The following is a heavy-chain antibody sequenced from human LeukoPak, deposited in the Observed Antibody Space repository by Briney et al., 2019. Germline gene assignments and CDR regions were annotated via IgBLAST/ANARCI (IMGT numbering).Heavy chain of an antibody. CDR1: GGTFSNYA. D-gene: IGHD3-22*01. CDR3: VITGDPTGDSSGYYRLKNDAFDI. V-gene: IGHV1-69*04. J-gene: IGHJ3*02. Sequence: ASVTVSCKASGGTFSNYAISWVRQAPGQGGEGMGRIIPILGIANYAQKFQGRGTITADKSTSTSYMELSSLRSEDTAVYYCVITGDPTGDSSGYYRLKNDAFDIWGQGTMVTVSS. CDR2: IIPILGIA.